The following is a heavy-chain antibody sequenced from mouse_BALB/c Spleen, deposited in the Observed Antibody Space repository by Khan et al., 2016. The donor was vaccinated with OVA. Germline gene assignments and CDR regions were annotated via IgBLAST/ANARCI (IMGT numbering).Heavy chain of an antibody. Sequence: QVQLKESGAELARPGASVKLSCKASGYTFSDYYINWVKQRMGQGLEWIGAIYPGRGNTYYNEKFKGKATLTADKSSSTPYMQFSSLTSEASAVFCCARWGIDSFLYWGQGTLVTVS. CDR1: GYTFSDYY. CDR3: ARWGIDSFLY. J-gene: IGHJ3*01. CDR2: IYPGRGNT. V-gene: IGHV1-77*01. D-gene: IGHD2-4*01.